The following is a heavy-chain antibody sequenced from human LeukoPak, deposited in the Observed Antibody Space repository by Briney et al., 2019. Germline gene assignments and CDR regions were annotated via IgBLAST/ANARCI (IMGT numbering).Heavy chain of an antibody. D-gene: IGHD2-2*01. CDR3: ARDIVVVPAFDY. CDR2: ISSSSSYI. CDR1: GFTFSSYS. V-gene: IGHV3-21*01. J-gene: IGHJ4*02. Sequence: PGGSLRLSCAASGFTFSSYSMNWVRQAPGKGLEWVSSISSSSSYIYYADSVKGRFTISRDNAKNSLYLQMNSLRAEDTAVYYCARDIVVVPAFDYWGQGTLVTVSS.